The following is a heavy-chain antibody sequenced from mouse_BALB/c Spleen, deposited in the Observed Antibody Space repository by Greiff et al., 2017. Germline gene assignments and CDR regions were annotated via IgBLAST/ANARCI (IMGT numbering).Heavy chain of an antibody. CDR1: GFTFSDYY. D-gene: IGHD2-3*01. CDR2: ISDGGSYT. CDR3: ARVGYDGYYWFAY. J-gene: IGHJ3*01. Sequence: EVQLVESGGGLVKPGGSLKLSCAASGFTFSDYYMYWVRQTPEKRLEWVATISDGGSYTYYPDSVKGRFTISRGNAKNNLYLQMSSLKSEDTAMYYCARVGYDGYYWFAYWGQGTLVTVSA. V-gene: IGHV5-4*02.